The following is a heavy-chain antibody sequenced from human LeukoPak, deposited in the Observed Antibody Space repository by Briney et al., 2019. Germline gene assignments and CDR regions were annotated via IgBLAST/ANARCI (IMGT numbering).Heavy chain of an antibody. Sequence: SGTLSLTCIVSGGSVSSTIYYWAWVRQPPGKGLEWIGNIHSSGSIYYNPSLKSRVTISVDTSKNQFSLNLTSVTAADTAVYYCARRRWGFDYWGQGTLVTVSS. CDR1: GGSVSSTIYY. CDR3: ARRRWGFDY. V-gene: IGHV4-39*01. D-gene: IGHD1-26*01. CDR2: IHSSGSI. J-gene: IGHJ4*02.